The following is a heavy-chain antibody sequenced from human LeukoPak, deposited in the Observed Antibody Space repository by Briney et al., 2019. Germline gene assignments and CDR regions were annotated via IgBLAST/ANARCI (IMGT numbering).Heavy chain of an antibody. CDR2: INSGGNII. CDR3: VRWGPDKAMDV. CDR1: GFTFSSYW. D-gene: IGHD7-27*01. Sequence: PGGSLRLSCAASGFTFSSYWMHWVRQAPGKGLVWVSRINSGGNIIAYAASVKGRFTISRDNSKNTLYVEMNSLRAEDTAVYYCVRWGPDKAMDVWGKGTTVTVSS. V-gene: IGHV3-74*01. J-gene: IGHJ6*03.